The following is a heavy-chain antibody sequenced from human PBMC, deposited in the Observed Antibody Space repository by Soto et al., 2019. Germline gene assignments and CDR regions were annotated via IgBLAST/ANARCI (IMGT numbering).Heavy chain of an antibody. CDR1: GDSISTVDYF. CDR2: IYKSATT. V-gene: IGHV4-30-4*01. CDR3: ARGRYCLTGRCLPNWFDS. Sequence: SETLSLTCSVSGDSISTVDYFWAWIRQPPGQALEYIGYIYKSATTYYNPSFESRVAISLDTSKSQVSLNVTAVTAADTAVYFCARGRYCLTGRCLPNWFDSWGQGTLVTVS. D-gene: IGHD2-15*01. J-gene: IGHJ5*01.